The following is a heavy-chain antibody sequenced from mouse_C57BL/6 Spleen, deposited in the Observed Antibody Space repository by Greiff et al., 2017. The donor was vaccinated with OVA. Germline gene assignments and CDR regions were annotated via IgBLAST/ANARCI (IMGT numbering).Heavy chain of an antibody. CDR2: IYPGDGDT. CDR3: ARASFLTGTVFDY. V-gene: IGHV1-82*01. D-gene: IGHD4-1*01. J-gene: IGHJ2*01. Sequence: VKLVESGPELVKPGASVKISCKASGYAFSSSWMNWVKQRPGKGLEWIGRIYPGDGDTNYNGKFKGKATLTADKSSSTAYMQLSSLTSEDSAVYFCARASFLTGTVFDYWGQGTTLTVSS. CDR1: GYAFSSSW.